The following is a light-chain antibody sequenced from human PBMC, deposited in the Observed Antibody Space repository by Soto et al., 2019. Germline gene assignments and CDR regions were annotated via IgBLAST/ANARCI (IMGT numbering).Light chain of an antibody. V-gene: IGKV3-11*01. J-gene: IGKJ5*01. CDR1: RSVSSY. CDR3: QQRSNWPIT. CDR2: DAS. Sequence: EIVLTQSPATLSLSPGEPPTLSCRATRSVSSYLAWYQQKPGQAPRLLIYDASSRPTDIPARFSGSGSGTDFTLTISSLEPEDFALYYCQQRSNWPITFGQGTRLEI.